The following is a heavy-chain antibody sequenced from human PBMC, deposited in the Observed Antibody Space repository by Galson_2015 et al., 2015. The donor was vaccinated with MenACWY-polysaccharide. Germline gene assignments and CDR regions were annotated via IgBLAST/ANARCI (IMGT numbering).Heavy chain of an antibody. J-gene: IGHJ4*02. CDR2: ISYDGSNK. CDR3: ARDRQYYYDSTGYSLPLY. Sequence: SLRLSCAASGFTFSSYAMHWVRQAPGKGLEWVAVISYDGSNKYYADSVKGRFTISRDNSKNTLYLQMNSLRAEDTAVYYCARDRQYYYDSTGYSLPLYWGQGTLVTVSS. V-gene: IGHV3-30*03. CDR1: GFTFSSYA. D-gene: IGHD3-22*01.